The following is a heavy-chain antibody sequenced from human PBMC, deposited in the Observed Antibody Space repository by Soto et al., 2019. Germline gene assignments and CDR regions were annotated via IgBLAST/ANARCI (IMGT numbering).Heavy chain of an antibody. D-gene: IGHD4-17*01. CDR2: IYHSGST. V-gene: IGHV4-30-2*01. CDR1: GDSISSGDYY. CDR3: ARGVTTVTTFDY. Sequence: TSETLSLTCTVSGDSISSGDYYWSWIRQPPGKGLEWIGYIYHSGSTYYNPSLKSRVTISVDRSKNQFSLKLSSVTAADTAVYYCARGVTTVTTFDYWGQGTLVTVSS. J-gene: IGHJ4*02.